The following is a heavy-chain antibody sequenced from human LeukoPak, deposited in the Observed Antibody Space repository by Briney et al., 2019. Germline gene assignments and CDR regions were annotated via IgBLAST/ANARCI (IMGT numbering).Heavy chain of an antibody. Sequence: SETLSLTCTVSGGSISSSTYYWGWIRQPPGKGLEWIGSIYYSGTTYYNPSLKSRVTISVDTSKNQFSLKLSSVTAADTAVYYCARPAEAAAGFFDYWGQGTLVTVSS. V-gene: IGHV4-39*07. J-gene: IGHJ4*02. CDR3: ARPAEAAAGFFDY. D-gene: IGHD6-13*01. CDR2: IYYSGTT. CDR1: GGSISSSTYY.